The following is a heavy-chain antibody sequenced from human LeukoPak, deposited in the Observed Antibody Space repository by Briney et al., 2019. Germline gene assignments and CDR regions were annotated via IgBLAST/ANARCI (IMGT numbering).Heavy chain of an antibody. CDR1: GFTFSDYY. V-gene: IGHV3-11*06. CDR2: ISTSSRYI. J-gene: IGHJ4*02. D-gene: IGHD5-24*01. Sequence: GGSLRLSCAVSGFTFSDYYMTWIRQAPGKGLEWVSYISTSSRYINYADSVKGRFTISRDNARTSLYLQMNNLRAEDTAVYYCARFYNKGLDYWGQGALVTVSS. CDR3: ARFYNKGLDY.